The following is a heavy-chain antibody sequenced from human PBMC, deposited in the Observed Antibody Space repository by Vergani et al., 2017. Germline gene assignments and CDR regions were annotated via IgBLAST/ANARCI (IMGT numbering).Heavy chain of an antibody. Sequence: EVQLVESGGGLVQPGGSLRLSCAASGFTFSTYSMNWVRQAPGKGLEWVSYISSSSNTIYYADSVKGRFTISRDNSKNTLYLQMNSLRAEDTAVYYCARDGAYSSSWYQYYYYYYMDVWGKGTTVTVSS. D-gene: IGHD6-13*01. V-gene: IGHV3-48*01. J-gene: IGHJ6*03. CDR1: GFTFSTYS. CDR3: ARDGAYSSSWYQYYYYYYMDV. CDR2: ISSSSNTI.